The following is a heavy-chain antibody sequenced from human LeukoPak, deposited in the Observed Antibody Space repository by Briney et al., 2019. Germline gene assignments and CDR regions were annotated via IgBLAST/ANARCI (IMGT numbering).Heavy chain of an antibody. J-gene: IGHJ1*01. CDR1: GYALTALS. Sequence: ASVKVSCKASGYALTALSIHWVRQAPGKGLEWMGGLDPVDGETIYAQRFQGRLTMTEDTSTDTAYLDLRSLRSDDTAVYYCTTSRRFYYGSGTFQYWGQGTLLTVSS. CDR2: LDPVDGET. V-gene: IGHV1-24*01. CDR3: TTSRRFYYGSGTFQY. D-gene: IGHD3-10*01.